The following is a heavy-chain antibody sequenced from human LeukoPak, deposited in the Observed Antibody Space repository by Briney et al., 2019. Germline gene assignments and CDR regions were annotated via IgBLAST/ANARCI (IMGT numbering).Heavy chain of an antibody. CDR2: VYYSGST. CDR3: ANQRGFSSDWGHFDS. J-gene: IGHJ4*02. V-gene: IGHV4-39*01. Sequence: SETLSLTCTVSGGSFSSSSYYWGWIRQPPGKGLEWIGSVYYSGSTYCNPSLKGRVTISVDTSQNQFSLRLTSVTAADTAVYYCANQRGFSSDWGHFDSWGQGTLVTVSS. D-gene: IGHD5-12*01. CDR1: GGSFSSSSYY.